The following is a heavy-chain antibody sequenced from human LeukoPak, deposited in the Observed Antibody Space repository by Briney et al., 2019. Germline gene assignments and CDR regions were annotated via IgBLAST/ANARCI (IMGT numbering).Heavy chain of an antibody. V-gene: IGHV4-4*02. D-gene: IGHD2-2*01. CDR2: IYHSGST. J-gene: IGHJ4*02. CDR1: GGSISSSNW. Sequence: SGTLSLTCAVSGGSISSSNWWSWVRQPPGKGLEWIGEIYHSGSTNYNPSLKSRVTISVDKSKNQFSLKLSSVTAADTAVYYCARERGPGYCSGTTCYLTYYFDYWGQGSLVTVSS. CDR3: ARERGPGYCSGTTCYLTYYFDY.